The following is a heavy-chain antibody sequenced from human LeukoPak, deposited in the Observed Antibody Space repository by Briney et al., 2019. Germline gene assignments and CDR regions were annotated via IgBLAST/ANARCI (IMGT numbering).Heavy chain of an antibody. J-gene: IGHJ4*02. CDR2: IYPRDSDT. D-gene: IGHD5-18*01. V-gene: IGHV5-51*01. CDR1: GYSFTSYW. CDR3: ARPGKTAMDFFDY. Sequence: GESLKISCKGSGYSFTSYWIGWVRQMPGKGLEWMGIIYPRDSDTRYSPSFQGQVTISADKSISTAYLQWSSLKASDTAMYYCARPGKTAMDFFDYWGQGTLVTVSS.